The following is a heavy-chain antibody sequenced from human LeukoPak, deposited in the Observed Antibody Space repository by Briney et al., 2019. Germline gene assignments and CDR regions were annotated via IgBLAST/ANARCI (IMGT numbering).Heavy chain of an antibody. CDR1: GASISSYY. Sequence: SATMSLSCTVSGASISSYYWSWIRQPPGKGLEWIWYIYYSGSTNYNPSLKRRVTISVDTSKNQFYLKLSTVTAADTAVYYCARSRRTAIWFAGAFDIWGEGTMVTVSS. J-gene: IGHJ3*02. CDR2: IYYSGST. CDR3: ARSRRTAIWFAGAFDI. D-gene: IGHD5-18*01. V-gene: IGHV4-59*12.